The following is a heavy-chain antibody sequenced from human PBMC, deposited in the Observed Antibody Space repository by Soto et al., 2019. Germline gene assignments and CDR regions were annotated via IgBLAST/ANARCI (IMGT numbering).Heavy chain of an antibody. CDR3: ARGGVGAAGVKDV. CDR2: IIPIFSQT. D-gene: IGHD1-26*01. Sequence: QVQLVQSGAEVKKPGSSVKVSCKSSGYNFIIYTITWVRQAPGRGLEWMGRIIPIFSQTNYAQKFQGRVTMNADRSTHTGDMDLSGLTPEDTAVYYCARGGVGAAGVKDVWGQGTTVTGSS. V-gene: IGHV1-69*08. CDR1: GYNFIIYT. J-gene: IGHJ6*02.